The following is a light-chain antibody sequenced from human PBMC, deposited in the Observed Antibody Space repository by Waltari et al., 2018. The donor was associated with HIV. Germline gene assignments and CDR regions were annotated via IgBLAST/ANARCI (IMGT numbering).Light chain of an antibody. CDR2: DGS. J-gene: IGLJ2*01. CDR3: SSYAISSTLV. CDR1: SSDVGGYNY. V-gene: IGLV2-14*01. Sequence: QSALTQPASVSGSPGQSITISCTGTSSDVGGYNYVSWYQQHPGKAPKLMIYDGSKRPSGVSNRFSGSKSGNTASLTISGLQAEDEADYYCSSYAISSTLVFGGGTKLTVL.